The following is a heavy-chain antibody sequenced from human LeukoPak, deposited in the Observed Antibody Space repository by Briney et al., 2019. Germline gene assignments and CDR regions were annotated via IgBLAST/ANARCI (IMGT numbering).Heavy chain of an antibody. CDR3: VREGYYDSSGYLGVFDY. CDR1: GFTFSSTW. CDR2: ITSDGSST. D-gene: IGHD3-22*01. Sequence: GGSLRLSCAASGFTFSSTWMHWVRQPPGKGLVWVARITSDGSSTTYAESVKGRFTISRDNAKNTLYLQMKSLRAEDTAVYYCVREGYYDSSGYLGVFDYWGQGTLVTVSS. V-gene: IGHV3-74*03. J-gene: IGHJ4*02.